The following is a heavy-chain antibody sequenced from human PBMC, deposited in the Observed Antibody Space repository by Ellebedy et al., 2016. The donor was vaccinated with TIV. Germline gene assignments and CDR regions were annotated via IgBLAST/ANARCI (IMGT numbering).Heavy chain of an antibody. V-gene: IGHV4-34*01. Sequence: SETLSLXXAVYGGSFSGHYWSWIRQSPGKGLEWIGEINHSGSTNYNPSLKSRVTISGDTSKNQFSLKLSSVTAADAAVYYCATYSSGWYNYWGQGTLVTVSS. CDR2: INHSGST. CDR1: GGSFSGHY. J-gene: IGHJ4*02. D-gene: IGHD6-19*01. CDR3: ATYSSGWYNY.